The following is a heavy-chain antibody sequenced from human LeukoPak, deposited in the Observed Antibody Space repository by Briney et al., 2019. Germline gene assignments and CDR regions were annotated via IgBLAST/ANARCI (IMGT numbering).Heavy chain of an antibody. CDR1: GGSISSYY. CDR2: IYTSGST. Sequence: SETLSLTCTVSGGSISSYYWTWIRQPPGKGLEWIGRIYTSGSTNYNPSLKSRVTISVDTSKNQFSLKLSSVTAADTAVYYCARGGYCGGDCYFYYWGQGTLVTVSS. V-gene: IGHV4-4*08. J-gene: IGHJ4*02. CDR3: ARGGYCGGDCYFYY. D-gene: IGHD2-21*02.